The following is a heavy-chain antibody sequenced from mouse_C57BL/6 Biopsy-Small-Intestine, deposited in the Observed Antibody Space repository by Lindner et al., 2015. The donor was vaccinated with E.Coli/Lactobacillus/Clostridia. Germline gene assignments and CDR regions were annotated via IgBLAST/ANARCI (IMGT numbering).Heavy chain of an antibody. CDR2: IFPGNGDT. D-gene: IGHD3-3*01. J-gene: IGHJ4*01. CDR3: ARVGQLGLMEY. V-gene: IGHV1-12*01. CDR1: GYTFTSYN. Sequence: LQESGAELVRPGASVKMSCKASGYTFTSYNIHWVKQTPRQGLEWIGAIFPGNGDTSYNQKFKGKATLTVDKSSSTAYMQFSSLTSVDSAVYLCARVGQLGLMEYWGQGTSVTVSS.